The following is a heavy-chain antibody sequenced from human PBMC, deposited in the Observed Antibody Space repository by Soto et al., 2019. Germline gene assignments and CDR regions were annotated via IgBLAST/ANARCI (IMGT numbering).Heavy chain of an antibody. CDR2: IYYTGTT. Sequence: PSETLSLTCAVSGGPISNGGYYWNWIRRRPGKGLELIGSIYYTGTTFNNPSLKGRVTISIDTSKKFFSLKLTYVTAADTAVYYCARGQITKYDNIDGYLYYFDSWGQGTPVTVSS. V-gene: IGHV4-31*11. J-gene: IGHJ4*02. CDR3: ARGQITKYDNIDGYLYYFDS. CDR1: GGPISNGGYY. D-gene: IGHD5-18*01.